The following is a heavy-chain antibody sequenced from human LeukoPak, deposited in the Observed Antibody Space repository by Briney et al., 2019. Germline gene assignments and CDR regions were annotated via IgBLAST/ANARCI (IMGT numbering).Heavy chain of an antibody. J-gene: IGHJ6*03. V-gene: IGHV1-2*02. Sequence: GASVKVSCKASGYTFTGCYMHWLRQAPGQGLEWMGWINPNSGGTNYAQKFQGRVTMTRDTSISTAYMELSRLRSDDTAVYYCARVTYCSSTSCPLYYYYYYMDVWGKGTTVTVSS. D-gene: IGHD2-2*01. CDR3: ARVTYCSSTSCPLYYYYYYMDV. CDR2: INPNSGGT. CDR1: GYTFTGCY.